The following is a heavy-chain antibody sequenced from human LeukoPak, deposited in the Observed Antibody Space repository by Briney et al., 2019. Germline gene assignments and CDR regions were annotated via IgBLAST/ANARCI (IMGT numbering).Heavy chain of an antibody. V-gene: IGHV3-49*04. CDR1: GFTFSSYA. J-gene: IGHJ4*02. D-gene: IGHD6-13*01. Sequence: GGSLRLSCAASGFTFSSYAMSWVRQAPGKGLEWVGFIRSKAYGGTTEYAASVKGRFTISRDDSKSIAYLQMNSLKTEDTAVYYCTRDAESSSWYFDYWGQGTLVTVSS. CDR2: IRSKAYGGTT. CDR3: TRDAESSSWYFDY.